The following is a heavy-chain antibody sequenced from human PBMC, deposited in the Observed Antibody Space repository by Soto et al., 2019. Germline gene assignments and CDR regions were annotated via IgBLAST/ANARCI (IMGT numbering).Heavy chain of an antibody. Sequence: EVQLVESGGGLVEPGGSLRLSCAASGFAFDSYWMHWVRQVPGEGPVWVSRIDYDGTTTTYADFVKGRFTISRDNAKNTLFLQMNRLRPEDTGVYYCARDYARGWCQFWGQGTLVTVSS. CDR2: IDYDGTTT. CDR1: GFAFDSYW. D-gene: IGHD2-8*02. CDR3: ARDYARGWCQF. J-gene: IGHJ4*02. V-gene: IGHV3-74*01.